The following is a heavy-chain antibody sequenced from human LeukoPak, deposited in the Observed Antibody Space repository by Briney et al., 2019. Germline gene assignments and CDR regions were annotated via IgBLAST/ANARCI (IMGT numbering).Heavy chain of an antibody. D-gene: IGHD6-6*01. CDR3: ARGRQGVIAARPGRGNYYYYMDV. CDR2: INHSGST. J-gene: IGHJ6*03. Sequence: SETLSLTCAVYGGSFSGYYWSWIRQPPGKGLEWIGEINHSGSTNYNPSLKSRVTISVDTSKNQFSLKLSSVTAADTAVYYCARGRQGVIAARPGRGNYYYYMDVWGKGTTVTVSS. V-gene: IGHV4-34*01. CDR1: GGSFSGYY.